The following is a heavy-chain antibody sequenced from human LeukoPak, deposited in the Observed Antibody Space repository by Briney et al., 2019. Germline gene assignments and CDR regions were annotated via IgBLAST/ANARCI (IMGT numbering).Heavy chain of an antibody. V-gene: IGHV3-23*01. D-gene: IGHD2-2*01. CDR1: GFTFSSYA. CDR2: ISGSGGST. J-gene: IGHJ4*02. Sequence: GGSLRLSCAASGFTFSSYAMSWVRQAPGKGPEWVSAISGSGGSTYYADSVKGRFTISRDNSKNTLYLQMNSLRAEDTAVYYCAKDTFCSSTSCYSGYSYGSWDYWGQGTLVTVSS. CDR3: AKDTFCSSTSCYSGYSYGSWDY.